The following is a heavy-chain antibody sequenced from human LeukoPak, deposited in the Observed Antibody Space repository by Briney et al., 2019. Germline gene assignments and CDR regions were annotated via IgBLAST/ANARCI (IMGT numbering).Heavy chain of an antibody. CDR1: GFTFSGHW. CDR2: IQEGGSVK. V-gene: IGHV3-7*01. CDR3: ARDRGWLQFDS. J-gene: IGHJ4*02. Sequence: PGGSLRLSCAASGFTFSGHWMSWVRQAPGKGLEWVGHIQEGGSVKAYVVSVKGRFSISRDNAQNSLYLHMTSLRAEDTAVYYCARDRGWLQFDSWGQGTLVTVSS. D-gene: IGHD5-24*01.